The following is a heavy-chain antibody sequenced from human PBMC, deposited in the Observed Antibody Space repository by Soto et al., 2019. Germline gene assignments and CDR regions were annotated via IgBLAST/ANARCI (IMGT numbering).Heavy chain of an antibody. J-gene: IGHJ6*03. V-gene: IGHV3-74*01. Sequence: EVQLVESGGGLVQPGGSLRLSCAASGFTFSSYWMHWVRQAPGKGLVWVSRINSDGSSTSYADSVKGRFTISRDNAKNTLYLQMNSLRAEDTAVYYCARGSYCSCTSCYASYYYYMDVWGKGTTVTVSS. CDR2: INSDGSST. CDR1: GFTFSSYW. D-gene: IGHD2-2*01. CDR3: ARGSYCSCTSCYASYYYYMDV.